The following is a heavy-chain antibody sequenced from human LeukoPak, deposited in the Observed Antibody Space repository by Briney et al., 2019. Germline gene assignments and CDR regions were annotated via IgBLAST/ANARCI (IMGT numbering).Heavy chain of an antibody. V-gene: IGHV4-39*01. CDR1: GGSISSSSYY. CDR3: ARRSIYWYFDF. CDR2: IYYSGST. D-gene: IGHD3-10*01. J-gene: IGHJ2*01. Sequence: SETLSLACTVSGGSISSSSYYWGWIRQPPGKGLEWIGSIYYSGSTYYNPSLKSRVTISVDTSKNQFSLKLSSVTAADMAVYFCARRSIYWYFDFWGRGTLVTVSS.